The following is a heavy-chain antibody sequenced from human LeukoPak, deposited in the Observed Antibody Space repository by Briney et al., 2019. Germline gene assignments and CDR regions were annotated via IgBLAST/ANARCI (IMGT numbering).Heavy chain of an antibody. D-gene: IGHD6-19*01. J-gene: IGHJ4*02. CDR2: IWFDGSNK. V-gene: IGHV3-33*01. Sequence: GGSLRLSCAASGFVFSNYDMHWVRQAPGKGLEWVAVIWFDGSNKFYADSVKGRFTISRDNSKNTLYLQMNSLRAEDTAVYYCASSAGALIDCWGQGTLVIVSS. CDR3: ASSAGALIDC. CDR1: GFVFSNYD.